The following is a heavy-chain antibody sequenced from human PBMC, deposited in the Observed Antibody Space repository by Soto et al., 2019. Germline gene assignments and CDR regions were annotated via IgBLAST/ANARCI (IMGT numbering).Heavy chain of an antibody. Sequence: GGSRRLCCAASGFTFSRYAMSWVRQAPGKGRERVSGINARGDRTYYADSVKGRFTISRDYSRNTLFLQMNSLRAEDTVIYYRAKDNHRLRGRYHDFRGQGT. D-gene: IGHD3-16*02. J-gene: IGHJ4*02. CDR2: INARGDRT. CDR3: AKDNHRLRGRYHDF. V-gene: IGHV3-23*01. CDR1: GFTFSRYA.